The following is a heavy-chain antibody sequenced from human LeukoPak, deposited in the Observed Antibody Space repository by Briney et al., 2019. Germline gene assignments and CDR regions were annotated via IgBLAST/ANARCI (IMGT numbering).Heavy chain of an antibody. CDR3: ARDGHDILTGYYKGAFDI. Sequence: ASVKVSCKASGYTFTDYYMNWVRQAPGQGLEWMGWIHPNSGGIKYAQKFQGRVTMTRDTSTSTAYMELRSLRSDDTALYYCARDGHDILTGYYKGAFDIWGQGTMVTVSS. D-gene: IGHD3-9*01. CDR2: IHPNSGGI. CDR1: GYTFTDYY. V-gene: IGHV1-2*02. J-gene: IGHJ3*02.